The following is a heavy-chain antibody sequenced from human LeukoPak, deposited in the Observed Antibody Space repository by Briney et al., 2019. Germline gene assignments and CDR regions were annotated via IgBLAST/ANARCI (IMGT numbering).Heavy chain of an antibody. Sequence: PSETLSLTRTVSGGSISSYYWSWIRQPAGKGLEWIGRIYTSGSTNYNPSLKSRVTISVDTSKNQFSLKLSSVTAADTAVYYCARVSRHYDILTGYYQLTFDYWGQGTLVTVSS. CDR2: IYTSGST. J-gene: IGHJ4*02. V-gene: IGHV4-4*07. CDR3: ARVSRHYDILTGYYQLTFDY. CDR1: GGSISSYY. D-gene: IGHD3-9*01.